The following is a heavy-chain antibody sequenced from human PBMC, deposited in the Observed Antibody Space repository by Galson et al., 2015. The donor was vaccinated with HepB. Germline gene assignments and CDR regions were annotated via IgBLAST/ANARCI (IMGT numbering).Heavy chain of an antibody. CDR3: ATGDIAVAGTFDY. Sequence: SVKVSCKASGYTVANYGVAWVRQAPGKGLEWMGGFDPEDGETIYAQKFQGRVTMTEDTSTDTAYMELSSLRSEDTAVYYCATGDIAVAGTFDYWGQGTLVTVSS. J-gene: IGHJ4*02. D-gene: IGHD6-19*01. CDR2: FDPEDGET. V-gene: IGHV1-24*01. CDR1: GYTVANYG.